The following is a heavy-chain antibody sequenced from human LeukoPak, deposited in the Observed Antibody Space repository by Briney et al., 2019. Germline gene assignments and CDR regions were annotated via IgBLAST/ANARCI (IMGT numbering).Heavy chain of an antibody. CDR2: ISYDGSNK. J-gene: IGHJ4*02. D-gene: IGHD3-3*01. Sequence: GGSLRLSCAASGFTFSSYAMHGVRQAPGKGLEWVAVISYDGSNKYYADSVKGRFTISRDNSKNTLYLQMNSLRAEDTAVYYCARDSSSLRITIFGVVIIGGPDYWGQGTLVTVSS. V-gene: IGHV3-30-3*01. CDR3: ARDSSSLRITIFGVVIIGGPDY. CDR1: GFTFSSYA.